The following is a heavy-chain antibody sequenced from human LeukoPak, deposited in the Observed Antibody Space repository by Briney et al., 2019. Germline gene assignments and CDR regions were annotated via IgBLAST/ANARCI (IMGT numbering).Heavy chain of an antibody. CDR1: GFTFSSYA. CDR2: ISGSGGST. J-gene: IGHJ3*02. CDR3: AKGTGIVGATSDAFDI. V-gene: IGHV3-23*01. D-gene: IGHD1-26*01. Sequence: GGSLRLSCAASGFTFSSYAMSWVRQAPGKGLEWVSAISGSGGSTYYADSVKGRFTISRDNSKNTLYLQMNSLRAEDTAVYYCAKGTGIVGATSDAFDIWGQGTMVTVSP.